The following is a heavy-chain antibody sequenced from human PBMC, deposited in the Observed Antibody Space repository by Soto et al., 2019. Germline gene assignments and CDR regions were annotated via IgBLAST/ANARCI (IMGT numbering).Heavy chain of an antibody. CDR1: GGSFSAYY. J-gene: IGHJ6*02. Sequence: PSETLSLTCAVYGGSFSAYYWSWVRQPPGKGLEWIGEIIHSESTKYNPSLKSRVTISVDTSKNQFSLKLSSVTAAYTAVYYCARQRPTDGRWEFANYDGMDVWGQGTPVTVSS. CDR3: ARQRPTDGRWEFANYDGMDV. V-gene: IGHV4-34*12. D-gene: IGHD1-26*01. CDR2: IIHSEST.